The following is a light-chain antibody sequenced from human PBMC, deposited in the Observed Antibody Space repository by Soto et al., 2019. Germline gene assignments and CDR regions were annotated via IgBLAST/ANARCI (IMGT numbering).Light chain of an antibody. J-gene: IGKJ4*01. CDR1: QGINTF. CDR3: QQLESYPST. V-gene: IGKV1-9*01. CDR2: AAS. Sequence: DIKMTQSPSSVSASVGGTVTITSRASQGINTFLAWYQQKPGKAPKIMIYAASTLQSGVPSRFSGSGSGTDCTLTISSLQPEDVATYYCQQLESYPSTFGGGTKVDIK.